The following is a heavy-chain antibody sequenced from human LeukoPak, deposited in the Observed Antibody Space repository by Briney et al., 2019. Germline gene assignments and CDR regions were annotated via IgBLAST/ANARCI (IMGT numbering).Heavy chain of an antibody. J-gene: IGHJ3*02. V-gene: IGHV1-18*01. D-gene: IGHD3-22*01. CDR2: ISAYNGNT. CDR3: ASGAGYDSSGYYSANDAFDI. CDR1: GYTFTSYG. Sequence: ASVKVSCKASGYTFTSYGISWVRQAPGQGLEWMGWISAYNGNTNYAQKIQGRVTMTTDTSTSTAYMELRSLRSDDTAVYYCASGAGYDSSGYYSANDAFDIWGQGTMVTVSS.